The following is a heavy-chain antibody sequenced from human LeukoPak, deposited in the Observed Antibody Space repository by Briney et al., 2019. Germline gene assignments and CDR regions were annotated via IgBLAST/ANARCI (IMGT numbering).Heavy chain of an antibody. J-gene: IGHJ3*02. Sequence: SVKVSCKASGGTFSSYAISWVRQAPGQGLEWMGGIIPIFGTANYAQKFQGRVTITADESTSTAYMELSSLRAEDTAVYYCAKDHDLLWPGEGGAFDIWGQGTMVTVSS. V-gene: IGHV1-69*13. D-gene: IGHD3-10*01. CDR2: IIPIFGTA. CDR3: AKDHDLLWPGEGGAFDI. CDR1: GGTFSSYA.